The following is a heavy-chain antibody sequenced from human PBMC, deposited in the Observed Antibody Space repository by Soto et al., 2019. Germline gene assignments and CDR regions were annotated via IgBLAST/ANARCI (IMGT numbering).Heavy chain of an antibody. CDR3: ARVRRYSYPHSEY. V-gene: IGHV4-34*01. Sequence: PSETLSLTCAVYGGSFSGYYWIWIRQPPGKGLEWIGEINHSGSTNYNPSLKSRVTISVDTSKNQFSLKLSSVTAADTAVYYCARVRRYSYPHSEYWGQGTLVTVSS. D-gene: IGHD5-18*01. J-gene: IGHJ4*02. CDR1: GGSFSGYY. CDR2: INHSGST.